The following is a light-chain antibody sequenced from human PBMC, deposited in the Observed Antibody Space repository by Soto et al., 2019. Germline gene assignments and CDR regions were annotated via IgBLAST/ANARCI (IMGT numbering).Light chain of an antibody. CDR3: RSFKNSSTLGVV. V-gene: IGLV2-14*01. Sequence: QSALTQPASVSGSPGQSITITFTGTNSDVGGSNYVSWYQQHPGKAPKLTIYEVSDRPSGVSNRFSGSKSGNTASLTISGLQAEDEADYFCRSFKNSSTLGVVFGGGTKLTVL. J-gene: IGLJ2*01. CDR1: NSDVGGSNY. CDR2: EVS.